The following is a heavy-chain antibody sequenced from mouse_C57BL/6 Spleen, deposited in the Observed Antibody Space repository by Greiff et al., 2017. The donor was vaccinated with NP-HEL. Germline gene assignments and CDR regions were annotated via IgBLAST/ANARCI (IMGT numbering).Heavy chain of an antibody. CDR3: ARSGAYYSNYDYAMDD. Sequence: VKLQQPGAELVMPGASVKLSCKASGYTFTSYWMHWVKQRPGQGLEWIGEIDPSDSYTNYNQKFKGKSTLTVDKSSSTAYMQLSSLTSEDSAVYYCARSGAYYSNYDYAMDDWGQGTSVTVSS. D-gene: IGHD2-5*01. J-gene: IGHJ4*01. CDR1: GYTFTSYW. CDR2: IDPSDSYT. V-gene: IGHV1-69*01.